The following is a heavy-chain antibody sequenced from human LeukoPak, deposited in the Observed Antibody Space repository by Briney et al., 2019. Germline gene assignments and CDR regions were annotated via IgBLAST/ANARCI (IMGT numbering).Heavy chain of an antibody. V-gene: IGHV4-34*01. Sequence: SETLSLTCAVSGGSFIGYYWSWIRQPPGKGLEWIGEINHSGSTNYNPSLKSRVTISVDTSKNQFSLKLSSVTAADTAVHYCARGRDEQSDSKYYCDYWGQGTLVTVSS. CDR2: INHSGST. CDR3: ARGRDEQSDSKYYCDY. J-gene: IGHJ4*02. D-gene: IGHD3-3*01. CDR1: GGSFIGYY.